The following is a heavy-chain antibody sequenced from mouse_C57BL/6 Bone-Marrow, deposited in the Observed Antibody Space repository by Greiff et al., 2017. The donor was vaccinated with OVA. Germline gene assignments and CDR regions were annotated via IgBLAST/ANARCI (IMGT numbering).Heavy chain of an antibody. Sequence: VKLVESGPELVKPGASVKISCKASGYTFTDYYINWVKQRPGQGLEWIGWIFPGSGSTYYNEKFKGKATLTVDKSSSTAYMLLSSLTSEDSAVYFCARHYDYEGPWFAYWGQGTLVTVSA. CDR2: IFPGSGST. CDR3: ARHYDYEGPWFAY. J-gene: IGHJ3*01. D-gene: IGHD2-4*01. CDR1: GYTFTDYY. V-gene: IGHV1-75*01.